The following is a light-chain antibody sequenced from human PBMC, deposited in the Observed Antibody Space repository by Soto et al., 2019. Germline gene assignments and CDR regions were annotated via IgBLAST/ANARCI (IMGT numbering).Light chain of an antibody. J-gene: IGKJ2*01. CDR1: QSVSSNY. V-gene: IGKV3-20*01. CDR3: QHYGRSAYT. CDR2: GAS. Sequence: EIVLTQSPGTLSLSPGERATLSCRASQSVSSNYLAWYQQKPGQAPRLLIYGASSGATGIPDRFSGSGSGTDFTLTISRLEPEDFAVYYCQHYGRSAYTFGQGTTLEIK.